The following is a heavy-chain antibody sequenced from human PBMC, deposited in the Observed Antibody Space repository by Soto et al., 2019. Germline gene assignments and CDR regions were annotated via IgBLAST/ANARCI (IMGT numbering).Heavy chain of an antibody. CDR3: ARGMFGYCSSTSCYGRGVNWFDP. Sequence: GASVKVSCKASGYTFTGYYMHWVRQAPGQGLEWMGWINPNSGGTNYAQKFQGWVTMTRDTSISTAYMELSRLRSDDTAVYYCARGMFGYCSSTSCYGRGVNWFDPWGQGTLVTVSS. J-gene: IGHJ5*02. CDR2: INPNSGGT. D-gene: IGHD2-2*01. CDR1: GYTFTGYY. V-gene: IGHV1-2*04.